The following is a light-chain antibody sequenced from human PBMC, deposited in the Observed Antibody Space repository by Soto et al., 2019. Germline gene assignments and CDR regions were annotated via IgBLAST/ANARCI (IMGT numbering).Light chain of an antibody. CDR1: SNDVGSYNL. CDR2: EGS. Sequence: QSALTQPASVSGSPGQSITISCTGTSNDVGSYNLVSWYQHHPGKAPKLIIFEGSKRPSGVSNRFSGSKSGNTASLTISGLQAEDEADFYCCSYAGSNYYVFGTGTKLTVL. J-gene: IGLJ1*01. CDR3: CSYAGSNYYV. V-gene: IGLV2-23*01.